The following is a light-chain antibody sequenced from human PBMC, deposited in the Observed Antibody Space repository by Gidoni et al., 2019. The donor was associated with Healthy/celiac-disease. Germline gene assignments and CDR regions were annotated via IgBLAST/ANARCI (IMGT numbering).Light chain of an antibody. V-gene: IGKV3-11*01. CDR1: QSFSSY. CDR2: DAS. Sequence: EIVLTQSPATLSLSPWERATLSCRASQSFSSYLAWYQQKPGQAPRLLIYDASNRATGIPARFSGSGSGTDFTLTISSLEPEDFAVYYCQQSSNWPPTFGQGTKVEIK. CDR3: QQSSNWPPT. J-gene: IGKJ1*01.